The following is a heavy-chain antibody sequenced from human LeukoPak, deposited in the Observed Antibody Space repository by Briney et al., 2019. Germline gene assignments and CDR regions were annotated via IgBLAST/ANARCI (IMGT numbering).Heavy chain of an antibody. CDR2: IKQDGSEK. CDR3: ARRYFDY. V-gene: IGHV3-7*03. CDR1: GFTLSNYW. Sequence: GGSLRLSCAASGFTLSNYWMSWVRQAPGKGLEWVANIKQDGSEKCYVDSVKGRFTISRDNTKNSLYLQMNSLRAEDTAVYYCARRYFDYWGQGTLVTVSS. J-gene: IGHJ4*02.